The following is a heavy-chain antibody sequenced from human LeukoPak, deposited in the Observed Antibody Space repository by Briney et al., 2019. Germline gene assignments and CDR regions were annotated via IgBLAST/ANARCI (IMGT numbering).Heavy chain of an antibody. J-gene: IGHJ4*02. CDR3: ARVDLRAAYFDY. V-gene: IGHV4-4*07. D-gene: IGHD2-15*01. CDR1: GGSISSYN. Sequence: SETLSLTCTVSGGSISSYNWSWIWQRPGKGLDFIWRIYTSGSTGYNPSLNSRVTISVDTYKNPFSLKLSSVTAADTAVYYCARVDLRAAYFDYWGQGTLVTVSS. CDR2: IYTSGST.